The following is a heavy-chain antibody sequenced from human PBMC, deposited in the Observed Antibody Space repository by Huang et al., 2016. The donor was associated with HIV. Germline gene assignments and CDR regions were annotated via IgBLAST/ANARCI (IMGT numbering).Heavy chain of an antibody. V-gene: IGHV5-51*01. J-gene: IGHJ4*02. CDR2: LYPCDSYT. CDR3: ARSTSGYYYRTDY. Sequence: EVQLAQSGAEVKKPGESLKISCKGSGFSFTNYWIGWVRQMPGKGLEWMGILYPCDSYTKYSPSFQRQVTISADKSISTAYLQWSSLKASDTAMYYCARSTSGYYYRTDYWGQGTLVTVSS. CDR1: GFSFTNYW. D-gene: IGHD3-22*01.